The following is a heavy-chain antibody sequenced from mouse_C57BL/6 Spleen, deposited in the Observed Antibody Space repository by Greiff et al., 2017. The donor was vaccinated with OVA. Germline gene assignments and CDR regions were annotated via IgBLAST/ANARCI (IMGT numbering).Heavy chain of an antibody. J-gene: IGHJ4*01. V-gene: IGHV1-69*01. CDR2: IDPSDSYT. Sequence: VQLQQPGAELVMPGASVKLSCKASGYTFTSYWMHWVKQRPGQGLEWIGEIDPSDSYTNYNQKFKGKSTLTVDESSSTAYMQLSSLTSEDSAVYYCARGRGAQPNYAMDYWGQGTSVTVSS. CDR1: GYTFTSYW. D-gene: IGHD3-2*02. CDR3: ARGRGAQPNYAMDY.